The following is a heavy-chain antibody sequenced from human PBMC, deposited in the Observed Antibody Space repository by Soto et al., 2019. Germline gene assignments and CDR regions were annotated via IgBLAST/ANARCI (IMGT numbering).Heavy chain of an antibody. V-gene: IGHV6-1*01. CDR3: ARGATIQLWSQDYYYGMDV. CDR1: GDSVSSNSAA. Sequence: SQTLSLTCAISGDSVSSNSAAWNWIRQSPSRGLEWLGRTYYRSKWYNDYAVSVKSRITINPDTSKNQFSLQLNSVTPEDTAVYYCARGATIQLWSQDYYYGMDVWGQGTTVTVSS. D-gene: IGHD5-18*01. CDR2: TYYRSKWYN. J-gene: IGHJ6*02.